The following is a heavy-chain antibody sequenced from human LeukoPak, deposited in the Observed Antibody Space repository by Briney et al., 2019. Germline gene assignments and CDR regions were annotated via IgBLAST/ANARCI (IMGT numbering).Heavy chain of an antibody. D-gene: IGHD3-10*01. CDR3: ARGLGWGTLVRGVIIDY. CDR1: GFTFSSYS. CDR2: ISGSSSYI. J-gene: IGHJ4*02. Sequence: GGSLRLSCAASGFTFSSYSMNWVRQAPGKGLEWVSFISGSSSYIYYADSVKGQFTISRDNAKNSLYLQMNSLRAEDTAVYYCARGLGWGTLVRGVIIDYWGQGTLVTVSS. V-gene: IGHV3-21*01.